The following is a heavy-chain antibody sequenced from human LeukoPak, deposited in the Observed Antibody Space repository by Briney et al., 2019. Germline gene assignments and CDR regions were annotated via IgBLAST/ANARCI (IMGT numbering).Heavy chain of an antibody. CDR2: ISSSSSYI. Sequence: PGGSLRLSCAASGFTFSSYSMNWVRQAPGKGLEWVSSISSSSSYIYYADSVKGRFTISRDNAKSSLYLQMNSLRAEDTAVYYCARDQGYYDANNWFDPWGQGTLVTVSS. J-gene: IGHJ5*02. V-gene: IGHV3-21*01. CDR1: GFTFSSYS. D-gene: IGHD1-26*01. CDR3: ARDQGYYDANNWFDP.